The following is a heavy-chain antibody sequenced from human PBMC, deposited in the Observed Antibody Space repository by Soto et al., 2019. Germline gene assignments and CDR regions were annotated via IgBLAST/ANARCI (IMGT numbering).Heavy chain of an antibody. Sequence: PEGSLRLSCAASGITFSSYSMNWVRQAPGKGLEWVSSISSSSSYIYYADSVKGRFAISRDNAKNSLYLQMNSLRAEDTAVYYCARGIHSSSSWYDTFDYWGQGTLVTVSS. D-gene: IGHD6-13*01. CDR3: ARGIHSSSSWYDTFDY. CDR2: ISSSSSYI. CDR1: GITFSSYS. J-gene: IGHJ4*02. V-gene: IGHV3-21*01.